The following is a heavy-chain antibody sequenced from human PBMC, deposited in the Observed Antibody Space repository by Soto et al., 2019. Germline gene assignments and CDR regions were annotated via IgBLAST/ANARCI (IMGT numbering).Heavy chain of an antibody. J-gene: IGHJ4*02. V-gene: IGHV1-18*01. Sequence: QVQLVQSGAEVKKPGASVKVSCKASGYTFTSYGISWVRQAPGQGLEWMGWISAYNGNTNYAQKLQGRVTMTTDTSTREAYMEQRSLRSDDTDGDYCARGRIAVGGGIDYWGQGTLVTVSS. CDR2: ISAYNGNT. CDR3: ARGRIAVGGGIDY. D-gene: IGHD6-19*01. CDR1: GYTFTSYG.